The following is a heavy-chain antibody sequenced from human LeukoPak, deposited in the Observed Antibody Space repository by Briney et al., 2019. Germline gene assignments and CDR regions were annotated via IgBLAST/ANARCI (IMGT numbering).Heavy chain of an antibody. CDR2: ISYDGSNK. V-gene: IGHV3-30-3*01. J-gene: IGHJ3*02. D-gene: IGHD3-3*01. CDR3: ASLPYYDFWSGYDDAFDI. CDR1: GFTFSSYA. Sequence: PGRSLRLSCAASGFTFSSYAKHWVRQAPGKGLEWVAVISYDGSNKYYADSVKGRFTISRDNSKNTLYLQMNSLRAEDTAVYYCASLPYYDFWSGYDDAFDIWGQGTMVTVSS.